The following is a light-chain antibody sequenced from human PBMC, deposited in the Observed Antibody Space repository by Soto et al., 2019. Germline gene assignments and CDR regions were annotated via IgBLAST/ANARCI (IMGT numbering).Light chain of an antibody. Sequence: VLTQSPGTLSLSPWERATLSCRASQTLSSRHLAWYQQKPGQAPRLLIYGSSSRATDIPDRFSGSGSGTDFTLTISTLEPEDFAVYYCQQYGSSGTFGQGTKVDIK. CDR3: QQYGSSGT. J-gene: IGKJ1*01. CDR2: GSS. CDR1: QTLSSRH. V-gene: IGKV3-20*01.